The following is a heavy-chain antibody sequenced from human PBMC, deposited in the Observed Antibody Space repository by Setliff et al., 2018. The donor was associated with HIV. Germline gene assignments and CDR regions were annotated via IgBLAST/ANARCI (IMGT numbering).Heavy chain of an antibody. CDR1: GYIFTSYT. D-gene: IGHD3-22*01. V-gene: IGHV1-3*01. CDR2: INAGNGNT. J-gene: IGHJ4*02. CDR3: ARGRGRYYDSRSYLDY. Sequence: ASVKVSCKASGYIFTSYTMHWVRQAPGQRLEWMGCINAGNGNTRYSQKFQGRVTISRNTSISTAYMELSGLRSEDTAVYYCARGRGRYYDSRSYLDYWGQGTLVTVSS.